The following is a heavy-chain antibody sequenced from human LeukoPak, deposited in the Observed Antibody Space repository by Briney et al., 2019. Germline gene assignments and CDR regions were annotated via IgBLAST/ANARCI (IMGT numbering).Heavy chain of an antibody. D-gene: IGHD1-26*01. CDR2: IKQDGTEK. J-gene: IGHJ5*02. CDR1: GFTFSSYW. V-gene: IGHV3-7*01. Sequence: GGSLRLSCAASGFTFSSYWVSWVRQAPGKGLEWVATIKQDGTEKYYVDSVKGRFTISRDNAKNSLYLQMNSLRAEDTAVYYCARNSGSHPWGQGTLVTVSS. CDR3: ARNSGSHP.